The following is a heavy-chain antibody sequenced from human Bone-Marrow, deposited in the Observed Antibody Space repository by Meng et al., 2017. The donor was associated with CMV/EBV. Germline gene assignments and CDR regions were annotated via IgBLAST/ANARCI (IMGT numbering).Heavy chain of an antibody. CDR3: ARAFASGIQLWPYYYYYGMDV. V-gene: IGHV1-18*01. Sequence: YGISWVRKAHGQGIEWMGWISAYNGNTNYAQKLQGRVTMTTDTSTSTAYMELRSLRSDDTAVYYCARAFASGIQLWPYYYYYGMDVWGQGTTVTVSS. CDR1: YG. D-gene: IGHD5-18*01. J-gene: IGHJ6*02. CDR2: ISAYNGNT.